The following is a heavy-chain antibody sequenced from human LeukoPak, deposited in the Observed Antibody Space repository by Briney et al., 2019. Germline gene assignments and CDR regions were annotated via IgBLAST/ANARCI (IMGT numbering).Heavy chain of an antibody. CDR2: IIPIVGIA. CDR3: ARDFHLREAGMVTAIRSNYFDH. Sequence: GASVKLSCKASGGTFSSYAISWVRQAPGQVLEWMGTIIPIVGIANYAQKFQGRVTITADKSTSTTYMELSSLRADDTAEYYCARDFHLREAGMVTAIRSNYFDHWGRGP. CDR1: GGTFSSYA. V-gene: IGHV1-69*04. D-gene: IGHD2-21*02. J-gene: IGHJ4*02.